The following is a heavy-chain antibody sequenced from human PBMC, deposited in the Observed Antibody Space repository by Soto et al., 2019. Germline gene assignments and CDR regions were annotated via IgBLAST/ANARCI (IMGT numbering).Heavy chain of an antibody. J-gene: IGHJ4*02. Sequence: PGGSLRLSCAASGFTFSSYSMNWVRQAPGKGLEWVSYISSSSTIYYADSVKGRFTISRDNAKNSLYLQMNSLRAEDTAVYYCARSGYYDSSGYLGYWGQGTLVTVSS. D-gene: IGHD3-22*01. V-gene: IGHV3-48*01. CDR1: GFTFSSYS. CDR2: ISSSSTI. CDR3: ARSGYYDSSGYLGY.